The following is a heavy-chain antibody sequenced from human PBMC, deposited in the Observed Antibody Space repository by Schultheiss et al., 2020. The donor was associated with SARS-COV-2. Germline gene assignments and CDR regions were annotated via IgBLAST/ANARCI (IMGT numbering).Heavy chain of an antibody. Sequence: GGSLRLSCAASGFTFSNAWMSWVRQAPGKGLEWVGRIKSKTDGGTTDYAAPVKGRFTISRDDSKNTLYLQMNSLKTEDTAVYYCTTGAGIYGDYVDWFDPWGQGTLVTVSS. D-gene: IGHD4-17*01. CDR3: TTGAGIYGDYVDWFDP. CDR2: IKSKTDGGTT. J-gene: IGHJ5*02. CDR1: GFTFSNAW. V-gene: IGHV3-15*01.